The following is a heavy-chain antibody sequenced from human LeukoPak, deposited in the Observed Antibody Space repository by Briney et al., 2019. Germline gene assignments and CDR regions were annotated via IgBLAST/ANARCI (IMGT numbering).Heavy chain of an antibody. V-gene: IGHV4-59*02. Sequence: SETLSLTCTVSGGSVSDYYWSWIRQSPVKGLEWIGYIYYTETSYNPSLKSRVTISADTSKNQFSLKLYSVTAADTAVYYCATRKLGNDYWGQGTLVTVSS. J-gene: IGHJ4*02. CDR3: ATRKLGNDY. CDR1: GGSVSDYY. CDR2: IYYTET. D-gene: IGHD7-27*01.